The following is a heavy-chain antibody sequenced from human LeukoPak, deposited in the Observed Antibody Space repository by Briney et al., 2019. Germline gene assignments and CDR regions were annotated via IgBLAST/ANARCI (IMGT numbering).Heavy chain of an antibody. D-gene: IGHD6-13*01. Sequence: PGGSLRLSCGASGFSFSRYWIHWVRQAPGKGLVWVSRINSDGSTTTYADSVKGRFTISRDNARNTLYLQMSSLRAEDTAVYYCGRGGAAAVSDYWGQGTLVTVSS. V-gene: IGHV3-74*01. J-gene: IGHJ4*02. CDR1: GFSFSRYW. CDR3: GRGGAAAVSDY. CDR2: INSDGSTT.